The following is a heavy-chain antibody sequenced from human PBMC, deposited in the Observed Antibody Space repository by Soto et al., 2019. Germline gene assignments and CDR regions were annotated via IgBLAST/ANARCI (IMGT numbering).Heavy chain of an antibody. CDR2: IIPIFGTA. J-gene: IGHJ4*02. Sequence: QVQLVQSGAEVKKPGSSVKVSCKASGGTFSSYAISWVRQAPGQGLEWMGGIIPIFGTANYAQKFQGRVTITADESTSKAYMELSSLRSEDTAVYYCARDGPVTRGVNFDYWGQGTLVTVSS. V-gene: IGHV1-69*12. CDR1: GGTFSSYA. CDR3: ARDGPVTRGVNFDY. D-gene: IGHD4-17*01.